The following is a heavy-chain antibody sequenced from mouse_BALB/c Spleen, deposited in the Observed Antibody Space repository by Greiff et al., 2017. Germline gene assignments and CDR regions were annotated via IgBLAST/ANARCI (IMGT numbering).Heavy chain of an antibody. Sequence: DLVKPVASVKLSCKASGYTFTSYWINWIKQRPGQGLEWIGRIAPGSGSTYYNEMFKGKATLAVDTSSSTAYIQLSSLSSEDSAVYFCARGLSYFDYWGQGTTLTVSS. J-gene: IGHJ2*01. CDR1: GYTFTSYW. CDR2: IAPGSGST. V-gene: IGHV1S41*01. CDR3: ARGLSYFDY.